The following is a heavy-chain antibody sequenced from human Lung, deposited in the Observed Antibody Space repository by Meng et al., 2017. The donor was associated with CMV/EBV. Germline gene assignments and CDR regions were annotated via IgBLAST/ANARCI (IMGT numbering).Heavy chain of an antibody. CDR3: ARVDCSSTSCYLLDGWFDP. D-gene: IGHD2-2*01. CDR2: INPNSGGT. CDR1: GYTFTGYY. Sequence: SVXVSXXASGYTFTGYYMHWVRQAPGQGLEWMGWINPNSGGTNYAQKFQGRVTMTRDTSISTAYMELSRLRSDDTAVYYCARVDCSSTSCYLLDGWFDPWGQGTLVTAP. J-gene: IGHJ5*02. V-gene: IGHV1-2*02.